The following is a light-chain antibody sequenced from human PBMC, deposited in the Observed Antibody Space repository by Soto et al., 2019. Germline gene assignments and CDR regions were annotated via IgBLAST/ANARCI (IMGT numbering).Light chain of an antibody. CDR3: QQSYSTLPWT. CDR2: AAS. CDR1: QSISSY. V-gene: IGKV1-39*01. J-gene: IGKJ1*01. Sequence: DIQMTQSPSSLSASVGDRVTITCRASQSISSYLNWYQQKPGKAPKLLIYAASSLQSWVPSRFSGSGSGTDFTLTISSLQPEDFATYYCQQSYSTLPWTFGQGTKVEIK.